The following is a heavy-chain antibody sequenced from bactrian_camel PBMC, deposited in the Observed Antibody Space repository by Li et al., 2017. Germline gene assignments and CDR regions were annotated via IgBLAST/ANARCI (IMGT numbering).Heavy chain of an antibody. Sequence: HVQLVESGGGLVQPGGSLNLSCAASGFTFSDWSMTWVRQSPGKGLEWVSSITRDGEFTYYAADVKGRFTISRDNAKNMLYLQLNSLKIEDTAKYYCAKPDALTVVVTPVSRGTQVTVS. J-gene: IGHJ4*01. V-gene: IGHV3S1*01. CDR2: ITRDGEFT. D-gene: IGHD2*01. CDR1: GFTFSDWS.